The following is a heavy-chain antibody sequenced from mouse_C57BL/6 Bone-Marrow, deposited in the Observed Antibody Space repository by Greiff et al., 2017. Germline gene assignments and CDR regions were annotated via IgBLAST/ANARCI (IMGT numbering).Heavy chain of an antibody. J-gene: IGHJ4*01. CDR3: ARRPSTVVAPDAMDY. Sequence: DVKLVESGGGLVKPGGSLKLSCAASGFTFSSYTMSWVRQTPEKRLEWVATISGGGGNTYYPDSVKGRFAISRDNAENTLYLQMSSLRSEDTALYYCARRPSTVVAPDAMDYWGQGTSVTVSS. CDR2: ISGGGGNT. V-gene: IGHV5-9*01. D-gene: IGHD1-1*01. CDR1: GFTFSSYT.